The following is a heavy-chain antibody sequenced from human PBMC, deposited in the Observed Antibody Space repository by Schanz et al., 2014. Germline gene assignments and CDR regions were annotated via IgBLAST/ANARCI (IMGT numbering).Heavy chain of an antibody. CDR2: SDRGDGT. V-gene: IGHV3-66*01. Sequence: VQLVESGGGVVQPGGSLRLSCAVSGFTVSDHYMDWVRQAPGKGLEWVSGISDRGDGTNYGDSVRGRFTISRDNSRNTVYLQMNSVRAEDSAVYYCTRGSGSRSYGWYYDSWGQGTLVTVSS. J-gene: IGHJ4*02. CDR1: GFTVSDHY. CDR3: TRGSGSRSYGWYYDS. D-gene: IGHD3-10*01.